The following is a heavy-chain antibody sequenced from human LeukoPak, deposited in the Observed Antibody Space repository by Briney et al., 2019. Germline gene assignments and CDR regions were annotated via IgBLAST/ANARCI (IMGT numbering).Heavy chain of an antibody. Sequence: PGGSLRLSCAASGFTFSSYWMHWVRQAPGKGLVWVSRINSDGSSTSYADSVKGRFTISRDNAKNTLYLQMNSLRAEDTAVYYCARVPDIVVVPAAKRRWQTKVYYYYGMDVWGQGTTVTVSS. D-gene: IGHD2-2*01. CDR1: GFTFSSYW. CDR3: ARVPDIVVVPAAKRRWQTKVYYYYGMDV. CDR2: INSDGSST. V-gene: IGHV3-74*01. J-gene: IGHJ6*02.